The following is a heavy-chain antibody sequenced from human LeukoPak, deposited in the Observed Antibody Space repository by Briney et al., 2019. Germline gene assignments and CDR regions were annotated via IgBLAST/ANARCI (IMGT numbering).Heavy chain of an antibody. CDR1: GFTFSSYA. CDR2: ISGSGGTT. J-gene: IGHJ4*02. CDR3: AKRLPFYYDY. V-gene: IGHV3-23*01. Sequence: GGSLRLSCAASGFTFSSYAMSWVRQAPGKGLEWVSAISGSGGTTYYPDSEKGRFTVSRDNSKDTLYLQMNSLRAEDTAIYYCAKRLPFYYDYWGQGILVTVSS.